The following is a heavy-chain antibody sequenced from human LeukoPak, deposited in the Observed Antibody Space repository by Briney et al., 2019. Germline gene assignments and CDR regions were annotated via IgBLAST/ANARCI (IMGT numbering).Heavy chain of an antibody. CDR1: GGSISNSSYY. CDR3: ARDSDYDFWSGYYKGPNWFDP. Sequence: SETLSLTCTVSGGSISNSSYYWGWIRQPPGKGLEWIGSIYYSGSTYYNPSLKSRVTISVDTSKNQFSLKLSSVTAADTAVYYCARDSDYDFWSGYYKGPNWFDPWDQGTLVTVSS. V-gene: IGHV4-39*07. D-gene: IGHD3-3*01. J-gene: IGHJ5*02. CDR2: IYYSGST.